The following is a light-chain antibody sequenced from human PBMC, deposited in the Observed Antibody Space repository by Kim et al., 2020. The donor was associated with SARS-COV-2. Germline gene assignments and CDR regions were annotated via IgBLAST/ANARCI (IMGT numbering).Light chain of an antibody. CDR3: SSYAAISNFV. CDR2: EVS. CDR1: SSDLGGYNY. V-gene: IGLV2-8*01. J-gene: IGLJ1*01. Sequence: QSALTQPPSASGSPGQSVTISCTGTSSDLGGYNYVSWYQQHPGKAPKLMIYEVSKRPSGVPDRFSGSKSGNTASLTVSGLQAEDEADYYCSSYAAISNFVFGTGTKVTVL.